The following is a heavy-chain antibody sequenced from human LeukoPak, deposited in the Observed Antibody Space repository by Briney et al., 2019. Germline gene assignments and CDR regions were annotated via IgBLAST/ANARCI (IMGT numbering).Heavy chain of an antibody. CDR2: ISSDGRDK. V-gene: IGHV3-30*18. D-gene: IGHD6-25*01. J-gene: IGHJ4*02. CDR1: GFTFSTYA. Sequence: PGGSLRLSCAASGFTFSTYAMHWVRQAPGKGLEWVAVISSDGRDKHHADSVQGRFTISRDFSKNTLYLQMNSLRAEDTAVYYCAKDLRRIAAYYFDYWGQGALVTVSS. CDR3: AKDLRRIAAYYFDY.